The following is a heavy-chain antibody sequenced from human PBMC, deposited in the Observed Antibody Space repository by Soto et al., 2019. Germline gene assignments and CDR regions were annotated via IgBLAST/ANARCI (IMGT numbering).Heavy chain of an antibody. CDR3: ARLHCNSPNCVPLDP. Sequence: SETLSLTCTVSGGSISSGTYYWGWIRQPPGKGLEWIGSMYYSGSTSYNPSLKSRVTMSVDTSKNQLSLRLSSVTAADTAVYYCARLHCNSPNCVPLDPWGQGTPVTVSS. V-gene: IGHV4-39*01. J-gene: IGHJ5*02. CDR2: MYYSGST. CDR1: GGSISSGTYY. D-gene: IGHD2-2*01.